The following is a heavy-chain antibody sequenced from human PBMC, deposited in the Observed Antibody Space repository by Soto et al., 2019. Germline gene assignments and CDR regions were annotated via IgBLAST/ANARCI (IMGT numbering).Heavy chain of an antibody. D-gene: IGHD4-17*01. V-gene: IGHV1-18*01. CDR3: ARGHEYGGNSDAFDI. CDR2: INGDYGNT. CDR1: GYTFYSHS. J-gene: IGHJ3*02. Sequence: QAQLVQSGAEVKKPGASVKVSCKASGYTFYSHSISWVRQAPGQGLEWMGRINGDYGNTQYAQKFQGRVTITADKSTNTAYMELRSLLSEDTAVYYCARGHEYGGNSDAFDIWGQGTVVTVSS.